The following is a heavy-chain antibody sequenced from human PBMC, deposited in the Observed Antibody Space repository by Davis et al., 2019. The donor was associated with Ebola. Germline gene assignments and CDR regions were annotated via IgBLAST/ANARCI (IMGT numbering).Heavy chain of an antibody. Sequence: PSESLSLTCAVYGGSFSGYYWSWIRQPPGKGLEWTGEINHSGSTNYNPSLKSRVTISVDTSKNQFSLKLSSVTAADTAVYYCARVKCGVVVAATFAFDIWGQGTMVTVSS. V-gene: IGHV4-34*01. D-gene: IGHD2-15*01. CDR3: ARVKCGVVVAATFAFDI. CDR1: GGSFSGYY. CDR2: INHSGST. J-gene: IGHJ3*02.